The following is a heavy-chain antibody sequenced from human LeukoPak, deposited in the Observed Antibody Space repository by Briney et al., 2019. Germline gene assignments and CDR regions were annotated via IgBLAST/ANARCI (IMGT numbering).Heavy chain of an antibody. CDR3: ASIIEYCSSTSCYFN. J-gene: IGHJ4*02. V-gene: IGHV1-2*02. Sequence: GASVKVSCKASGYTFTGYFMHWVRQAPGQGLEWMGWINPNSGGTNYAQKFQGRVTMTRDTSISTAYMDLSRLRSDDTAVYYCASIIEYCSSTSCYFNWGQGTLVTVSS. CDR1: GYTFTGYF. D-gene: IGHD2-2*01. CDR2: INPNSGGT.